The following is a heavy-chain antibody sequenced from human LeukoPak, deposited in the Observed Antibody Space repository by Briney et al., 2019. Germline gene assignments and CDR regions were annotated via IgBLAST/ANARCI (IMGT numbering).Heavy chain of an antibody. D-gene: IGHD5-12*01. CDR3: ARDRRPARTYSGLFDY. CDR2: ISGNDEST. J-gene: IGHJ4*02. CDR1: GVSCSTRG. V-gene: IGHV3-23*01. Sequence: GGSLRLSCAASGVSCSTRGMSWVRQAPGKGLEWVSAISGNDESTFYADSVKGRFTISRDNSRNTLYLQLSSLSAEDSAIYYCARDRRPARTYSGLFDYWGQGTLVTVSS.